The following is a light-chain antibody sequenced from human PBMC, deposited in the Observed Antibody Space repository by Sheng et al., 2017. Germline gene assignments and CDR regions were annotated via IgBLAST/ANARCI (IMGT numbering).Light chain of an antibody. CDR1: SSNIGSNT. V-gene: IGLV1-44*01. Sequence: QSVLTQPPSASGTPGQRVTISCSGSSSNIGSNTVNWYQQFPGMAPKLLIFRNNQRPSGAPDRFSGSKSGTSASLAISGLQSEDEADYSCAAWDDSLNGYVFGTGTKVTVL. CDR3: AAWDDSLNGYV. J-gene: IGLJ1*01. CDR2: RNN.